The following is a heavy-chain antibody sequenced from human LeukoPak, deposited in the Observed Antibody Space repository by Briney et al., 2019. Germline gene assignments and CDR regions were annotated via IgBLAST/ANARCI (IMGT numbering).Heavy chain of an antibody. D-gene: IGHD3-10*01. J-gene: IGHJ5*02. CDR1: GGSISSYY. CDR3: ARDKKVRGVIIKRGSENWFDP. CDR2: IYYSGST. V-gene: IGHV4-59*01. Sequence: SETLSLTCTVSGGSISSYYWSWIRQPPGKGLEWIGYIYYSGSTNYNPSLKSRVTISVDTSKNQFSLKLSSVTAEDTAVYYCARDKKVRGVIIKRGSENWFDPWGQGTLVTVSS.